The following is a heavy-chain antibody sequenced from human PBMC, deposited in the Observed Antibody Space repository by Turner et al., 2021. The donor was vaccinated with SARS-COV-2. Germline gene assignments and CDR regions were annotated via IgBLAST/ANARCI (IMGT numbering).Heavy chain of an antibody. D-gene: IGHD1-26*01. CDR1: GFTFSSYG. Sequence: QVQLVESGGCVVQPGRSLRLSCAASGFTFSSYGMHWVRQAPGKGLEWVAVIGYDGSNEYYADSVKGRFTISRDNSKNTLYLQMNSLRAEDTAVYYCARDMGPVGRDAFDIWGQGTMVTISS. V-gene: IGHV3-33*01. J-gene: IGHJ3*02. CDR3: ARDMGPVGRDAFDI. CDR2: IGYDGSNE.